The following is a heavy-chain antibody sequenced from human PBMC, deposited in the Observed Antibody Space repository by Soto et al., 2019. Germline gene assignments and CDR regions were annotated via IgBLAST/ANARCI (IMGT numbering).Heavy chain of an antibody. D-gene: IGHD3-10*01. V-gene: IGHV3-23*01. CDR3: AKDTRGAGSGWFDP. CDR2: ISGSGGST. CDR1: GFPFSSYS. J-gene: IGHJ5*02. Sequence: PGGSLSLSCAASGFPFSSYSMSWVRQAPGKGLEWVSAISGSGGSTYYADSVKGRFTISRDNSKNTLYLQMNSLRAEDTAVYYCAKDTRGAGSGWFDPWGQGTLVTVSS.